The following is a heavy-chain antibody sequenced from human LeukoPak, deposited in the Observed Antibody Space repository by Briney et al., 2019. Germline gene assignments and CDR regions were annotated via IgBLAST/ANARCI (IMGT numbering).Heavy chain of an antibody. CDR3: ARLSVAYDPYYFDF. CDR2: IFHGGNT. V-gene: IGHV4-38-2*01. CDR1: DYSISSGYL. Sequence: SETLSLTCSVTDYSISSGYLWGWIRQPPGTGLEWIGMIFHGGNTYYNPSLESRVTLSKDTSKNQFSLRLTSMTAADTAIYYCARLSVAYDPYYFDFWGQGTLVAVSS. D-gene: IGHD3-22*01. J-gene: IGHJ4*02.